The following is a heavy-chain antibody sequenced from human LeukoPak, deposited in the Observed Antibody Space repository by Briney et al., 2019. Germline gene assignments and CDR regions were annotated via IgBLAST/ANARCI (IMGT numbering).Heavy chain of an antibody. Sequence: ASETLSLTCSVSGGSISSYYWSWIRQPAGKGLEWIGRIYTSGSTNYNPSLKSRVTMSVDTSKNQFSLKLSSVTAADTAVYYCAREGVLRFLESWGQGTLVTVSS. V-gene: IGHV4-4*07. CDR3: AREGVLRFLES. CDR1: GGSISSYY. D-gene: IGHD3-3*01. CDR2: IYTSGST. J-gene: IGHJ4*02.